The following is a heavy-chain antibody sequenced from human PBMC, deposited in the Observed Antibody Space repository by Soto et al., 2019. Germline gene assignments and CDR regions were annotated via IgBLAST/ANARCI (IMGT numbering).Heavy chain of an antibody. D-gene: IGHD6-13*01. V-gene: IGHV4-34*01. CDR1: GGSFSGYY. Sequence: SETLSLTCAVYGGSFSGYYWSWIRQPPGKGLEWIGEINHSGSTNYNPSLKSRVTITRDMSTSTAYMELSSLRSEDTAVYYCAADLARGIAAAGFYYYYGMDVWGQGTTVTVSS. CDR2: INHSGST. CDR3: AADLARGIAAAGFYYYYGMDV. J-gene: IGHJ6*02.